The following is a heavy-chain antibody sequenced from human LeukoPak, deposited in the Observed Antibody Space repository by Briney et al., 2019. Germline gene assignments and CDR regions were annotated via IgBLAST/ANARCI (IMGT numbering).Heavy chain of an antibody. CDR1: GFTFSNYA. V-gene: IGHV3-23*01. CDR2: ISGSGGST. Sequence: GSLRLSCAASGFTFSNYAMSWVRQAPGKGLEWVSAISGSGGSTYYADSVKGRFTISRDNSKNTLYLQMNSLRAEDTAVYYCAKDLSPLYYYYGMDVWGQGTTVTVSS. D-gene: IGHD2/OR15-2a*01. CDR3: AKDLSPLYYYYGMDV. J-gene: IGHJ6*02.